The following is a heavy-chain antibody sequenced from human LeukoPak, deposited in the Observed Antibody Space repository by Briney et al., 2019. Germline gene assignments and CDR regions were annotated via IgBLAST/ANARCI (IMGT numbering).Heavy chain of an antibody. Sequence: PGGSLRLSCAASGFTFSNYAMHWVRQAPGKGLVWVAFIRYDGSNKYYADSVKGRFTISRDNSKNTLCLQMNSLRAEDAAVYYCAKDTRGDYGWDFDYWGQGTLVTVSS. CDR2: IRYDGSNK. CDR1: GFTFSNYA. D-gene: IGHD3-10*01. J-gene: IGHJ4*02. V-gene: IGHV3-30*02. CDR3: AKDTRGDYGWDFDY.